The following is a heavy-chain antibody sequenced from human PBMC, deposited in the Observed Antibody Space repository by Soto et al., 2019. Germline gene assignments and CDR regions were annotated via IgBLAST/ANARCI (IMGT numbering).Heavy chain of an antibody. D-gene: IGHD2-15*01. CDR3: ARDVCSGGSCPTYYYYYGMDV. V-gene: IGHV3-21*01. Sequence: EVQLVESGGGLVKPGGSLRLSCAASGFTFSSYSMNWVRQAPGKGLEWVSSISSSSSYIYYADSVKGRFTISRDNAKNSLDLQMNSLRAEDTAVYYCARDVCSGGSCPTYYYYYGMDVWGQGTTVTVSS. CDR2: ISSSSSYI. CDR1: GFTFSSYS. J-gene: IGHJ6*02.